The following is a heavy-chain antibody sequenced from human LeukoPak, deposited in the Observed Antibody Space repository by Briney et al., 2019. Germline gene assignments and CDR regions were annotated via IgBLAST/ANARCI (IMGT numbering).Heavy chain of an antibody. CDR1: GYSLTQLS. CDR3: AISRPIKNTFMVRGVKPLDS. V-gene: IGHV1-24*01. CDR2: FDPEDGQP. Sequence: ASVKVSCKISGYSLTQLSTHWVRQSPGKGLEWMGGFDPEDGQPTYAQKFRGRVTMIEDTSTDTAYMELTNLTSEDTAVYYCAISRPIKNTFMVRGVKPLDSWGQGTLVAVS. D-gene: IGHD3-10*01. J-gene: IGHJ4*02.